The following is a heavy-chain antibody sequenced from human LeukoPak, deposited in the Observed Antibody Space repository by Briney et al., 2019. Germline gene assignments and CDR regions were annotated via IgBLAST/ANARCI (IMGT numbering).Heavy chain of an antibody. CDR1: GFTFSSYG. Sequence: PGGSLRLSCAASGFTFSSYGMHWVRQAPGKGLEWVAVISYDGSNKYYADSVKGRFTISRDNSKNTLYLQMNSLRAEDTAVYYCAKDQGRAGYSSSWLDYWGQGTLVTVSS. CDR2: ISYDGSNK. CDR3: AKDQGRAGYSSSWLDY. V-gene: IGHV3-30*18. D-gene: IGHD6-13*01. J-gene: IGHJ4*02.